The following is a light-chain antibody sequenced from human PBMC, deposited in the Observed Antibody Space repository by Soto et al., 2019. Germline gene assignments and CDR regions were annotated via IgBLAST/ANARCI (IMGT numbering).Light chain of an antibody. CDR3: QQYNNWPSWT. Sequence: EIVMTQSPATLSVSPGERATLSCRASQSVSSNLAWYQQKPGQAPRLLIYGASTRATGIPARFSGSGSGTEFTLTISSLQFEDFAVYYCQQYNNWPSWTFGQGTKADIK. CDR2: GAS. J-gene: IGKJ1*01. CDR1: QSVSSN. V-gene: IGKV3-15*01.